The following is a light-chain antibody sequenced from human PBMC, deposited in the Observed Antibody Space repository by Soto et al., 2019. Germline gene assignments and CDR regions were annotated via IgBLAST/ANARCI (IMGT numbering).Light chain of an antibody. J-gene: IGLJ2*01. CDR3: GTWDSSLSAGV. V-gene: IGLV1-51*02. Sequence: QSVLTQPPSVSAAPGQKVTISCSGSSSNIGNNYVSWYQQLPGTAPKLLIYENNKQPSVIPDRFSGSKSGTSATLGITGLQTGDEADYYCGTWDSSLSAGVFGGGTKLTVL. CDR2: ENN. CDR1: SSNIGNNY.